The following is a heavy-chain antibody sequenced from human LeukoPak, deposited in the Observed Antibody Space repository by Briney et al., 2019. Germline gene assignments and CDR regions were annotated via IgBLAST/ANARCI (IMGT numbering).Heavy chain of an antibody. V-gene: IGHV3-20*04. CDR3: AREPDYGDYGADAFDI. D-gene: IGHD4-17*01. Sequence: PGGSLRLSCAASGFTFDDYGMNWVRQAPGKGLEWVSGINWNGGSTGYADSVKGRFTISRDNAKNSLYLQMNSLRAEDTALYYCAREPDYGDYGADAFDIWGQGTMVTVSS. CDR2: INWNGGST. CDR1: GFTFDDYG. J-gene: IGHJ3*02.